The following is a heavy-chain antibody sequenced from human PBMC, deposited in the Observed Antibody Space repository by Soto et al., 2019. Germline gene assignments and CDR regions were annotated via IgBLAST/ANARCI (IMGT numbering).Heavy chain of an antibody. V-gene: IGHV3-21*03. J-gene: IGHJ4*02. D-gene: IGHD4-17*01. CDR3: TRAVRYDYGDFVYYFDY. CDR2: ISSSSSYI. CDR1: GFTFSSYS. Sequence: PGGSLRLSCAASGFTFSSYSMNWVRQAPGKGLEWVSSISSSSSYIYYADSVKGRFTISRDNAKNSLYLQMNSLKTEDTAVYYCTRAVRYDYGDFVYYFDYWGQGTLGTVSS.